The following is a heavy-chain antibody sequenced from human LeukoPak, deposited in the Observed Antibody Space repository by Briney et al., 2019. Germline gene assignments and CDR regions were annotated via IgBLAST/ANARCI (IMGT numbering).Heavy chain of an antibody. CDR1: GFSFSDYY. D-gene: IGHD3-9*01. Sequence: GRSLTLSCAASGFSFSDYYMIWVRQSPGRGLEWVSIISSGGDTIYYSDSVRGRFSVSRDNARKSLYLQMNSLRPEDSAVYYCARAGYYDVLTGYFDWGPGTQVTVSS. CDR2: ISSGGDTI. J-gene: IGHJ4*02. V-gene: IGHV3-11*01. CDR3: ARAGYYDVLTGYFD.